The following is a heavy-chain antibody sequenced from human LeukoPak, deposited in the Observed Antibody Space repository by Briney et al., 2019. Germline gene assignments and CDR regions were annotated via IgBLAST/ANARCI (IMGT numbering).Heavy chain of an antibody. V-gene: IGHV5-51*01. CDR3: AREGDCSSTSCYSAPFDY. CDR1: GYRFTNYW. D-gene: IGHD2-2*01. Sequence: GESLKISCKGSGYRFTNYWIGWVRQMPGKGLEWMGIFYPGDSDSRYNPSFQGQVTISADTSISTAYLRWSSLKASDTAMYYCAREGDCSSTSCYSAPFDYWGQGTLVTVS. J-gene: IGHJ4*02. CDR2: FYPGDSDS.